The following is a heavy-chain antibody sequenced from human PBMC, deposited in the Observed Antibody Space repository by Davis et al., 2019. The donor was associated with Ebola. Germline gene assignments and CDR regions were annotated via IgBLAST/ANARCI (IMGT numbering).Heavy chain of an antibody. Sequence: MPGGSLRLSCTVSGGSISSYYWSWIRQPPGKGLEWIGYIYYSGSTNYNPSLKSRVTISVDTSKNQFSLKLSSVTAADTAVYYCARQPRYSSGWGTYYYYGMDVWGQGTTVTVSS. CDR3: ARQPRYSSGWGTYYYYGMDV. V-gene: IGHV4-59*08. D-gene: IGHD6-19*01. J-gene: IGHJ6*02. CDR1: GGSISSYY. CDR2: IYYSGST.